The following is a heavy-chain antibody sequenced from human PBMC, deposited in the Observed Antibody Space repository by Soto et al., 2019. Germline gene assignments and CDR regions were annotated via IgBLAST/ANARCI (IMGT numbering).Heavy chain of an antibody. CDR3: AKVGWLRFYYFDY. J-gene: IGHJ4*02. D-gene: IGHD5-12*01. V-gene: IGHV3-30*18. Sequence: QVQLVESGGGVVQPGRSLRLSCAASGFTFCSYGMHWVRQAPGKGLEWVAVISYDGSNKYYADSVKGRFTISRDNSKNTLYLQMNSLRAEDTAVYYCAKVGWLRFYYFDYWGQGTLVTVSS. CDR1: GFTFCSYG. CDR2: ISYDGSNK.